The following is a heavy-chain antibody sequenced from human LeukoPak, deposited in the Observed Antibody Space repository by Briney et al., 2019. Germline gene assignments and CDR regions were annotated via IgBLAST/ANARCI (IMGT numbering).Heavy chain of an antibody. D-gene: IGHD5-18*01. CDR2: ISHYGGEK. CDR3: ARKGGSYGPSNY. V-gene: IGHV3-7*01. CDR1: GFTFSSYW. Sequence: PGGSLKLSCAASGFTFSSYWMSWVRQAPGKGLEGLAKISHYGGEKYYGDSVKRRFTITRDNAKNSLYLQMNSLRAEDTAVYYCARKGGSYGPSNYWGQGTLVTVSS. J-gene: IGHJ4*02.